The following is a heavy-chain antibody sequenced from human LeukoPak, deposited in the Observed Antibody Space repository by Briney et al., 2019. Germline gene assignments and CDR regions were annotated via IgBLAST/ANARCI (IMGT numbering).Heavy chain of an antibody. CDR1: GFIFGDYT. CDR3: TRLSGYYYWYFDL. V-gene: IGHV3-49*03. J-gene: IGHJ2*01. D-gene: IGHD3-3*01. Sequence: PGGSLRLSCTASGFIFGDYTMSWFRQAPGKGLEWVGFIRSNTYGGTTEYAASVKGRFTISRDDSKSIAYLQMNSLKTEDTAVYYCTRLSGYYYWYFDLWGRGTLVTVSS. CDR2: IRSNTYGGTT.